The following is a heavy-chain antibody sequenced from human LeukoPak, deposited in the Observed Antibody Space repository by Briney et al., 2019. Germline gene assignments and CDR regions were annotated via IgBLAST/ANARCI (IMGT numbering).Heavy chain of an antibody. CDR1: GVTFGNNW. CDR3: ARDVPHNWSDS. CDR2: INSDGGGA. Sequence: GGSLRLSCAASGVTFGNNWMHWVRQGPGKGLVWISRINSDGGGAIYADSVKGRFTVSRDNAKNTLYLQMNSLRAENTAVYYCARDVPHNWSDSWGEGTLVTVSS. V-gene: IGHV3-74*01. J-gene: IGHJ5*02.